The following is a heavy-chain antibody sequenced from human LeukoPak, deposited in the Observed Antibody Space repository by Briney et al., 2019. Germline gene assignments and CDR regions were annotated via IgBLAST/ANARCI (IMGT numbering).Heavy chain of an antibody. J-gene: IGHJ4*02. CDR2: IFYSGST. V-gene: IGHV4-39*01. CDR3: ARHGVDTTMGDYYFDY. D-gene: IGHD5-18*01. CDR1: GGSISCSTHH. Sequence: SATLSLTCTVSGGSISCSTHHWGWIRPPPGKGLEWIGSIFYSGSTYYNPSLKTRVTVSVDTSKNQFSLKLSSVTAADTALYYCARHGVDTTMGDYYFDYWGQGTLVTVSS.